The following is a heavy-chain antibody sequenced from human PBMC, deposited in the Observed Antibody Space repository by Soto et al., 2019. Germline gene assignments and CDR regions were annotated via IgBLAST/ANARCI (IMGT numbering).Heavy chain of an antibody. J-gene: IGHJ4*02. Sequence: PGGSLRLSCAASGFTFSISTMNWVRQAPGKRLEWVSSISSGTTYSYYADSVKGRFSISRDNAKSSLYLQTNSLRVDDTAVYYCARGDGTGLHSSGWSPRFWGQGTLVTVSS. CDR2: ISSGTTYS. CDR3: ARGDGTGLHSSGWSPRF. CDR1: GFTFSIST. D-gene: IGHD6-13*01. V-gene: IGHV3-21*06.